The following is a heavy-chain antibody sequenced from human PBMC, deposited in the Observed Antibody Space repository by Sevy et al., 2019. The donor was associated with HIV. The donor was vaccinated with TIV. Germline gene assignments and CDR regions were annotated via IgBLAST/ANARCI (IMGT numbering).Heavy chain of an antibody. CDR1: GFTFSSYS. CDR3: ARASYSSGWYEDYFDY. CDR2: ISISSSYI. J-gene: IGHJ4*02. D-gene: IGHD6-19*01. Sequence: GGSLRLSCAASGFTFSSYSMNWVRQAPGKGLEWVSSISISSSYIYYADSVKGRFTISRDNAKNSLYLQMNSLRAEDTAVYYCARASYSSGWYEDYFDYWGQGTLVTVSS. V-gene: IGHV3-21*01.